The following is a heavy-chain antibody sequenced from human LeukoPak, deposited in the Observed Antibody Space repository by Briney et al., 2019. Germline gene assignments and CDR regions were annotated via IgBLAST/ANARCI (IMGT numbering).Heavy chain of an antibody. D-gene: IGHD3-16*01. V-gene: IGHV4-34*01. CDR2: INQSGDT. Sequence: SETLSLTCAVSGESFSGYYWSWLRQPPGKGLEWIGEINQSGDTYYNPSFESRVSMSVDASKKQFSLQVKSVTAADGAVYYCARSLSPYYDVTSAYWVWGYWGQGTLVSISS. CDR3: ARSLSPYYDVTSAYWVWGY. J-gene: IGHJ4*02. CDR1: GESFSGYY.